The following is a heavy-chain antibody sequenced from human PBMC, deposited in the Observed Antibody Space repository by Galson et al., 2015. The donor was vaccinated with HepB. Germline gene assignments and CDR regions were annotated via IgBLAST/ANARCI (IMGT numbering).Heavy chain of an antibody. CDR1: GFTFSTYA. J-gene: IGHJ4*02. CDR3: ANEPPYCGGDCYSVSDV. Sequence: SLRLSCAASGFTFSTYAITWVRQAPGKGLEWVSVIIGSGATTFYADSVKGRFIIYRDNSKNTVYLQMNSLGADEPAIYYCANEPPYCGGDCYSVSDVWGQGTLVTVSS. V-gene: IGHV3-23*01. CDR2: IIGSGATT. D-gene: IGHD2-21*02.